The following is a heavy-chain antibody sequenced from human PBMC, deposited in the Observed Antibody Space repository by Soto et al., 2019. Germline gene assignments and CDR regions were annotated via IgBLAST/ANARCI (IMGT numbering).Heavy chain of an antibody. V-gene: IGHV1-3*01. CDR3: ARGRGVPISNWASYNWFDP. CDR2: INAGNGNT. D-gene: IGHD7-27*01. J-gene: IGHJ5*02. Sequence: ASVKVSCKASGYTFTSYAMHWVRQAPGQRLEWMGWINAGNGNTKYSQKFQGRVTITRDTSASTTYMELSSLRSEDTAVYDCARGRGVPISNWASYNWFDPWGQGTLVTVSS. CDR1: GYTFTSYA.